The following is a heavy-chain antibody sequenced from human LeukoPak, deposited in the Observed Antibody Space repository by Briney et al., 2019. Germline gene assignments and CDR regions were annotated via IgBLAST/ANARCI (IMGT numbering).Heavy chain of an antibody. J-gene: IGHJ3*02. CDR2: IYYSGST. D-gene: IGHD1-26*01. V-gene: IGHV4-30-4*08. Sequence: SQTLSLTCTVSGGSISSGDYYWSWIRQPPGKGLEWIGYIYYSGSTYYNPSLKSRVTISVDTSKNQFSLKLSSVTAADTAVYYCARVGIRPIVFDIWGQGTMVTVSS. CDR1: GGSISSGDYY. CDR3: ARVGIRPIVFDI.